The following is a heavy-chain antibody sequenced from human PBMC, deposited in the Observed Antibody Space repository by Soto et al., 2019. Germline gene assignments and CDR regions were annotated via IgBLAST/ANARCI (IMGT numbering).Heavy chain of an antibody. CDR1: GYTFTGYY. D-gene: IGHD6-6*01. CDR2: INPNSGGT. J-gene: IGHJ4*02. V-gene: IGHV1-2*04. Sequence: QVQLVQSGAEVKKPGASVKVSCKASGYTFTGYYMHWVRQAPGQGLEWMGWINPNSGGTNYAQKFQGWVTMTRDTYINTAYMELSRLRSDDTAVYYCASGYSSSSVLSLVIDYWGQGTLVTVSS. CDR3: ASGYSSSSVLSLVIDY.